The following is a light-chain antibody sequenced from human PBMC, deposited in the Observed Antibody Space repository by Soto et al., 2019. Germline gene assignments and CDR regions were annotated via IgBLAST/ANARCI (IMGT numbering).Light chain of an antibody. CDR3: QTWGTGTVV. CDR2: LNSDGSH. CDR1: RGHSSYA. V-gene: IGLV4-69*01. J-gene: IGLJ2*01. Sequence: QLVLTQSPSASASLGASLKLTCTLSRGHSSYALAWHQQQPEKGPRYLMKLNSDGSHSKGDGIPDRFSGSSSGAERYLTISSLQSEDEADYYCQTWGTGTVVFGGGTKLTVL.